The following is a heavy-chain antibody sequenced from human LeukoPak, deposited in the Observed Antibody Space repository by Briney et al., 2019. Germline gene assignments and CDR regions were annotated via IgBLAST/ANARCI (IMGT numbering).Heavy chain of an antibody. CDR1: AFTFSDCN. Sequence: PGGSLRLSCAASAFTFSDCNMNWVRQAPGKGLEWVSGITWNSGSIGYADSVKGRFTISRDNAKNSLYLQMNSLRAEDTALYYCAKGGSSYSYGSYYFDYWGQGTLVTVSS. V-gene: IGHV3-9*01. J-gene: IGHJ4*02. CDR2: ITWNSGSI. CDR3: AKGGSSYSYGSYYFDY. D-gene: IGHD5-18*01.